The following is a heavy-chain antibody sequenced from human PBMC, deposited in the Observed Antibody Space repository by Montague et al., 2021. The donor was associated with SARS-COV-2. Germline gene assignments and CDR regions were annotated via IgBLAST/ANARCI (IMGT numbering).Heavy chain of an antibody. D-gene: IGHD3-9*01. J-gene: IGHJ4*02. CDR2: IYHTGRT. V-gene: IGHV4-39*01. CDR1: HGSTSSSSYY. CDR3: VVVDILTGYSLNY. Sequence: SETLSLTCTVSHGSTSSSSYYWGWIRQPPGKGLEWIGGIYHTGRTYNNPSLRSRVTLSVDTSRNQFSLKVSSVTAAETAMYYCVVVDILTGYSLNYWGQGTLVTVSS.